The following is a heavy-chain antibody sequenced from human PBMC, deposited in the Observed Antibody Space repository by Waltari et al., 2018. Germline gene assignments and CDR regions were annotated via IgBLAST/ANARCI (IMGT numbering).Heavy chain of an antibody. J-gene: IGHJ4*02. V-gene: IGHV3-48*01. CDR2: ISSSSSTI. CDR3: ARVHAVAGKALGY. CDR1: GFTFSSYS. Sequence: EVQLVESGGGLVQPGGSLRLSCAASGFTFSSYSMTWVRQAPGKGLEWVSYISSSSSTIYYADSVKGRFTISRDNAKNSLYLQMNSLRAEDTAVYYCARVHAVAGKALGYWGQGTLVTVSS. D-gene: IGHD6-19*01.